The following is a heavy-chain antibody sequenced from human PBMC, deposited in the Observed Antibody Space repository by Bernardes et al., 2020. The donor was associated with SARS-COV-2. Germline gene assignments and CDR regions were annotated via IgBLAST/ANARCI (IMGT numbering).Heavy chain of an antibody. V-gene: IGHV1-2*02. CDR3: ARAPSTFYGLDV. CDR1: AYSFSAFY. CDR2: IDPKSGDT. Sequence: ASVKVSCMASAYSFSAFYIYWVRQAPGQGLEWMGWIDPKSGDTNYAQKFQGGVILTRDTSISTAYMEMTRVTSDDTAVYYCARAPSTFYGLDVWGQGTTVTVSS. J-gene: IGHJ6*02.